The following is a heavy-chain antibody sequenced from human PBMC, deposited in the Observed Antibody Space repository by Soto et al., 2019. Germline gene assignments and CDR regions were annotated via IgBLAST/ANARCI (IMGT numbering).Heavy chain of an antibody. D-gene: IGHD3-3*01. CDR3: ARSYYDFWSGYLNWFDP. CDR2: IYYSGST. V-gene: IGHV4-39*01. Sequence: SETLSLTCTVSGGSISSSSYYWGWIRQPPGKGLEWIGSIYYSGSTYYNPSLKSRVTISVDTSKNQFSLKLSSVTAADTAVYYCARSYYDFWSGYLNWFDPWGQGTLVTVSS. J-gene: IGHJ5*02. CDR1: GGSISSSSYY.